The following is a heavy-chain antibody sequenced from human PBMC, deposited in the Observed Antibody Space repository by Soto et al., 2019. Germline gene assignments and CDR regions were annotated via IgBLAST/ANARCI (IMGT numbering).Heavy chain of an antibody. CDR3: ARGARIYDFWSGYSD. D-gene: IGHD3-3*01. Sequence: QVQLQQWGAGLLKPSETLSLTCAVYGGSFSGYYWSWIRQPPGKGLEWIGEINHSGSTNYNPSLKSRVTISVDTSKNQVSLKLSSVTAADTAVYYCARGARIYDFWSGYSDWGQGTLVTVSS. CDR2: INHSGST. V-gene: IGHV4-34*01. CDR1: GGSFSGYY. J-gene: IGHJ4*02.